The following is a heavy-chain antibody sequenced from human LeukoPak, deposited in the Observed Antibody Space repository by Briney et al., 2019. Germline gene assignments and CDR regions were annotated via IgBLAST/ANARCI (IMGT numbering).Heavy chain of an antibody. CDR1: GDSISSGSYY. CDR3: ARGDSTEELHY. CDR2: IYASGST. V-gene: IGHV4-61*02. D-gene: IGHD2-21*02. J-gene: IGHJ4*02. Sequence: ASQTLSLTCTVSGDSISSGSYYWSWIRQPAGKGLEFIGRIYASGSTNYNPPLKSRVTISVDTSKTRFSLRLSSVTAADTAVYYCARGDSTEELHYWGQGTLVTVSS.